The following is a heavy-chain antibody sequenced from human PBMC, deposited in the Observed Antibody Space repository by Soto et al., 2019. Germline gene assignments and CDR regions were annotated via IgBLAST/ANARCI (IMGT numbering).Heavy chain of an antibody. CDR2: IYYSGST. J-gene: IGHJ4*02. D-gene: IGHD4-17*01. V-gene: IGHV4-39*01. CDR1: GGSISSSSYY. CDR3: ALTRPTVTTVFDY. Sequence: SGTLALTCTVSGGSISSSSYYWVWIRQPPGKGREWIGSIYYSGSTYYNPSLKSRVTISVDTSKSQFSLKLSSVTAADTAVYYCALTRPTVTTVFDYWGQGTLVTVSS.